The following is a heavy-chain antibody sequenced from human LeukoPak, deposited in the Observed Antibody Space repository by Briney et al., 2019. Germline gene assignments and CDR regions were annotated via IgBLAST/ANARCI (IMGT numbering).Heavy chain of an antibody. CDR1: GFTFDDYA. CDR2: INTAGSST. D-gene: IGHD3-10*01. Sequence: GRSLRLSCAASGFTFDDYAMHWVRQAPGKGLEWVSRINTAGSSTSYADSVMGRFTISRDNAKNTLYLQMNSLRAEDTAVYYCASGPYYKDFWGQGTLVTVSS. V-gene: IGHV3-74*01. CDR3: ASGPYYKDF. J-gene: IGHJ4*02.